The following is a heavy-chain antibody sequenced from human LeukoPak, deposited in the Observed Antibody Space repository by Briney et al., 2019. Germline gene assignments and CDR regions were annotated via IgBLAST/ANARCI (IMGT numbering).Heavy chain of an antibody. CDR1: GGSISSGDYY. CDR3: AGASSLNDAFDI. D-gene: IGHD2-2*01. Sequence: SETLSLTCTVSGGSISSGDYYWSWIRQPPGKGLEWIGYIYYSGSTYYNPSLKSLVTISVDTSKNQFSLKLSSVTAADTAVYYCAGASSLNDAFDIWGQGTMVTVSS. CDR2: IYYSGST. J-gene: IGHJ3*02. V-gene: IGHV4-30-4*08.